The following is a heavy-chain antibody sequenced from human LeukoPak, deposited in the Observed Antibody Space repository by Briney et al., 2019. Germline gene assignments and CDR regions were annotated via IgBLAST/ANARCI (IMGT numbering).Heavy chain of an antibody. D-gene: IGHD2-2*01. Sequence: SVKVSCKASGGTFSSYAISWVRQAPGQGLEWRGGIMPISGTANYAQKFQGRVTITADKPTNTAYMELSSLRSEDTAVYYCASGRTDIVVVPATLRNYYFDYWGQGTLVTVSS. V-gene: IGHV1-69*06. CDR3: ASGRTDIVVVPATLRNYYFDY. CDR1: GGTFSSYA. CDR2: IMPISGTA. J-gene: IGHJ4*02.